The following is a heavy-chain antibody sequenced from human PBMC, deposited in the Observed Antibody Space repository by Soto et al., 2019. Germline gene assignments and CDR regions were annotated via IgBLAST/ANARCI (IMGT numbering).Heavy chain of an antibody. CDR3: VQDPIPPPPTAVGPYGMDV. V-gene: IGHV3-23*01. CDR2: ISRSGVYT. J-gene: IGHJ6*02. Sequence: PGGSLRLSCAASGFTFSSYAMSWVRQAPGKGLEWVSAISRSGVYTYYADSVKGRFTISRDNSKSTLYLHMNSLRAEDTAVYYCVQDPIPPPPTAVGPYGMDVWGQGTTVTVSS. D-gene: IGHD5-18*01. CDR1: GFTFSSYA.